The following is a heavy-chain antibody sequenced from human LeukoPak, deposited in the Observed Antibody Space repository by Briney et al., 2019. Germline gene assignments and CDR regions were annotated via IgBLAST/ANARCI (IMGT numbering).Heavy chain of an antibody. CDR1: GGSFSGYY. Sequence: PSETLSLTCAVYGGSFSGYYWSWIRQPPGKGLEWIGEINHSGSTNYNPSLKSRVTISVDTSKNQFSLKLSSVTAADTAVYYCARGESAYYDILTGYYAPYYFDYWGQGTLVTVSS. J-gene: IGHJ4*02. V-gene: IGHV4-34*01. CDR3: ARGESAYYDILTGYYAPYYFDY. D-gene: IGHD3-9*01. CDR2: INHSGST.